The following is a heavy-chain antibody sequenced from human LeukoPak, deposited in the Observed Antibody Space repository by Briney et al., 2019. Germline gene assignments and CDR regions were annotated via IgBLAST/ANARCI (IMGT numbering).Heavy chain of an antibody. V-gene: IGHV1-69*13. CDR2: IIPIFGTS. D-gene: IGHD2-2*01. CDR3: ASPYGSSSRCSRGSSDYYYYMVV. CDR1: GGTFSSYA. Sequence: SVEVSCKASGGTFSSYAISWVRQAPGQGLEWMGGIIPIFGTSNYAQKFQGRVTITADESTSTAYMELSSLRSEGTAVYYCASPYGSSSRCSRGSSDYYYYMVVWGKGPTVTVSS. J-gene: IGHJ6*03.